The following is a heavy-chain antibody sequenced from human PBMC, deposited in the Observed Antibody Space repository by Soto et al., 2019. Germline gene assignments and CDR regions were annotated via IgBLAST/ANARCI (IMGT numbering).Heavy chain of an antibody. CDR2: VHYSGNT. CDR1: GYSISSGYH. J-gene: IGHJ5*02. Sequence: SETLSLTCTVSGYSISSGYHWAWIRQPPGKGLEWLGSVHYSGNTYYNPSLESRLTISVDKSKNQFSLNLSSVTAADTAVYYCARQDRVVAEGRWFDPWGQGTLVTVSS. CDR3: ARQDRVVAEGRWFDP. V-gene: IGHV4-38-2*02. D-gene: IGHD2-15*01.